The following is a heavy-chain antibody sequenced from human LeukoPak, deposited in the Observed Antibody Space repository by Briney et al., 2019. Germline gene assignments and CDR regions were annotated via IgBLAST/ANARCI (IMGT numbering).Heavy chain of an antibody. J-gene: IGHJ4*02. CDR1: GFTFSSYW. CDR2: IESDGSTT. D-gene: IGHD6-13*01. V-gene: IGHV3-74*01. Sequence: PGGSLRLSCAASGFTFSSYWMHWGRQAPGKGLVWVSRIESDGSTTSYADSVKGRFTISRDNAKNTLYLQMNSLRVDDTAVYYCARYSSNWHAVDYWGQGTLVTVSS. CDR3: ARYSSNWHAVDY.